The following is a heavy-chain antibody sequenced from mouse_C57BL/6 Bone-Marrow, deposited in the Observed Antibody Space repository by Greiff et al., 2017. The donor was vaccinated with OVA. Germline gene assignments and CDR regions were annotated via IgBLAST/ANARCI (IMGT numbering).Heavy chain of an antibody. CDR3: ARLGTTARYFDV. J-gene: IGHJ1*03. Sequence: QVQLKQPGAELVKPGASVKLSCKASGYTFTSYWMHWVKQRPGQGLEWIGMIHPNSGSTNYNEKFKSKATLTVDKSSSTAYMQLSSLTSEDSAVYYCARLGTTARYFDVWGTGTTVTVSS. V-gene: IGHV1-64*01. CDR2: IHPNSGST. CDR1: GYTFTSYW. D-gene: IGHD1-2*01.